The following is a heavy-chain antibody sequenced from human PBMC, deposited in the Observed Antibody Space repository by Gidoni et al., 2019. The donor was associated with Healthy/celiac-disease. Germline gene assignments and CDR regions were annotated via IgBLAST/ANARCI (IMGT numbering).Heavy chain of an antibody. CDR2: IKSKTDGGTT. CDR3: TTWNGYTKGSFDY. V-gene: IGHV3-15*07. J-gene: IGHJ4*02. D-gene: IGHD5-12*01. Sequence: EVQLVESGGGLVKPGGSRRLPCAASGFTCSNAWMNWVHKAPGKGLEWVGRIKSKTDGGTTDYAAPVKGRFTISRDDSKNTLYLQMNSLKTEDTAVYYCTTWNGYTKGSFDYWGQGTLVTVSS. CDR1: GFTCSNAW.